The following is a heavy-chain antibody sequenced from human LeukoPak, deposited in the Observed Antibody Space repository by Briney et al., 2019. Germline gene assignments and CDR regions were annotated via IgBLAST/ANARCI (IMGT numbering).Heavy chain of an antibody. CDR2: IKQDGSEK. CDR1: GFTVSSRDW. V-gene: IGHV3-7*01. CDR3: ARDRPPYFDY. Sequence: GGSLRPSCVASGFTVSSRDWVTWVRQAPGKGLEWVANIKQDGSEKYYVDSVKGRFTISRDNAKNSLYLQMNSLRAEDTAVYYCARDRPPYFDYWGQGTLVTVSS. D-gene: IGHD6-6*01. J-gene: IGHJ4*02.